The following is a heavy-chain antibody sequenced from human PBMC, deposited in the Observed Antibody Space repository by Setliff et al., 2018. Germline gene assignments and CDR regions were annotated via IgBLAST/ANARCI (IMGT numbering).Heavy chain of an antibody. J-gene: IGHJ3*02. CDR1: GGTFKNYG. Sequence: ASVKVSCKASGGTFKNYGISWVRQAPGQGLEWMGWISTNTGNPTYAQGFTGRFVFSLDTSVSTAYLQISSLKAEDTAVYYCAREGEGSTFFPLDAFDIWGQGTMVTVSS. D-gene: IGHD3-16*01. V-gene: IGHV7-4-1*02. CDR3: AREGEGSTFFPLDAFDI. CDR2: ISTNTGNP.